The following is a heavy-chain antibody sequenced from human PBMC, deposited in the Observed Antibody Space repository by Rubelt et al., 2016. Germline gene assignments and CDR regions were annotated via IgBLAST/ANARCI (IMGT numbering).Heavy chain of an antibody. Sequence: QVQLQQWGAGLLKPSETLSLTCAVYGGSFSGYYWSWIRQPPGKGLEWIGEINHSGRTNYNPSLKSLVTISVDTSKNQFSLKLSSVTAADTAVYYCARGRMGFHYYYYGMDVWGQGTTVTVSS. CDR2: INHSGRT. D-gene: IGHD1-26*01. CDR3: ARGRMGFHYYYYGMDV. J-gene: IGHJ6*02. V-gene: IGHV4-34*01. CDR1: GGSFSGYY.